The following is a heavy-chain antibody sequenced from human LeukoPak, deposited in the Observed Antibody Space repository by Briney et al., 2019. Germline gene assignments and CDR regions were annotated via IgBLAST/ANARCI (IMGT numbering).Heavy chain of an antibody. D-gene: IGHD2-2*01. CDR2: ISRTGNTI. CDR3: ARAGEDVVLGPAPVGGSPYNWFDP. CDR1: GFIFNDYY. V-gene: IGHV3-11*04. Sequence: GGSLRLSCTASGFIFNDYYMSWIRQTPGKGLEWLSYISRTGNTIYYRDSVKGRFTISRDNSKNALYLQMNSLRPEDTAVYYCARAGEDVVLGPAPVGGSPYNWFDPWGQGTLVTVSS. J-gene: IGHJ5*02.